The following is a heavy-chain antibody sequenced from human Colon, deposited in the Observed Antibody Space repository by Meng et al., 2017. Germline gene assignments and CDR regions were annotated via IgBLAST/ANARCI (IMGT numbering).Heavy chain of an antibody. CDR3: ARDRVPGKY. CDR1: GGSVSSGTYY. V-gene: IGHV4-61*01. D-gene: IGHD1-14*01. Sequence: QGKCQEPGPGLVRPSETLSLTCTVSGGSVSSGTYYWSWIRQPPGKGLEWIGCIYYSGTTNYNPSLKSRVTISVDTSKNQFSLKLSSVTPADTAVYFCARDRVPGKYWGQGTLVTVSS. CDR2: IYYSGTT. J-gene: IGHJ4*02.